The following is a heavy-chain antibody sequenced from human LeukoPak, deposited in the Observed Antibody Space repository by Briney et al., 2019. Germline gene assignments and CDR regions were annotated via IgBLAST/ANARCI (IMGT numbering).Heavy chain of an antibody. CDR1: GFTFSYNW. CDR2: INSDGSST. J-gene: IGHJ6*02. D-gene: IGHD3-10*01. Sequence: GGSLRLSCATSGFTFSYNWMHWVRQAPGRGLVWVSRINSDGSSTTYADSVKGRFTISRDNAKNTLYLQMNSLRAEDTAVYYCARDLYLTRGVIIARYYYYGMDVWGQGTTVTVSS. V-gene: IGHV3-74*01. CDR3: ARDLYLTRGVIIARYYYYGMDV.